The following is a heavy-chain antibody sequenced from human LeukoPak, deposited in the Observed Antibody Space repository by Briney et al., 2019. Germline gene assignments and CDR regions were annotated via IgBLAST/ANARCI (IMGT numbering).Heavy chain of an antibody. CDR2: IKADGSEK. Sequence: GGSLRLSCPASGFSFSGHWMNWVRQPPGKGLEWVANIKADGSEKYYVDSVKGRFTVSRDDAKRTVDLQMDNLRAEDTAIYYCAYRNNFEYWGQGALVTVSS. V-gene: IGHV3-7*05. D-gene: IGHD1-26*01. J-gene: IGHJ4*02. CDR3: AYRNNFEY. CDR1: GFSFSGHW.